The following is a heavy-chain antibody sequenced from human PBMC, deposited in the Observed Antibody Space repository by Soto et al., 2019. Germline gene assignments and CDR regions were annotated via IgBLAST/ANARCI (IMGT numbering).Heavy chain of an antibody. J-gene: IGHJ6*02. CDR1: GYTFTGYY. CDR2: INPNSGGT. Sequence: GASVKVSCKASGYTFTGYYMHWVRQAPGQGLEWMGWINPNSGGTNYAQKIQGWVTMTRDTSISTAYMELSRLRSDDAAVYYCARSPSYYYYYYGMDVWGQGTTVTVSS. CDR3: ARSPSYYYYYYGMDV. V-gene: IGHV1-2*04.